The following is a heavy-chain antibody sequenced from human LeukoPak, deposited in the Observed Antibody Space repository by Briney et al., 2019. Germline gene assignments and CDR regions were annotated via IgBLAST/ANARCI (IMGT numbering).Heavy chain of an antibody. CDR2: IYYSGST. Sequence: SETLSLTCTVSGGSISSYYWSWIRQPPGKGLEWIGYIYYSGSTYYNPSLKSRVTISVDRSKNQFSLKLSSVTAADTAVYYCASVSSWIAPYFDYWGQGTLATVSS. V-gene: IGHV4-59*01. CDR3: ASVSSWIAPYFDY. CDR1: GGSISSYY. J-gene: IGHJ4*02. D-gene: IGHD6-13*01.